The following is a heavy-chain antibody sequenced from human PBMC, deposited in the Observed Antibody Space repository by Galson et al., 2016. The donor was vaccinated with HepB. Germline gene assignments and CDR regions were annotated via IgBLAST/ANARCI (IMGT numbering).Heavy chain of an antibody. CDR3: AXDTIEDSKYPYYYLAY. Sequence: SCKASGYMFNNYVMSXXXQAXXQGXXXMGXXXVXXXFTXXXQKXXXRVTLTTDISTSTAYMELKSLGSDDTAVYYCAXDTIEDSKYPYYYLAYWGQGTLVTVSS. CDR1: GYMFNNYV. J-gene: IGHJ4*02. D-gene: IGHD4-11*01. V-gene: IGHV1-18*01. CDR2: XXVXXXFT.